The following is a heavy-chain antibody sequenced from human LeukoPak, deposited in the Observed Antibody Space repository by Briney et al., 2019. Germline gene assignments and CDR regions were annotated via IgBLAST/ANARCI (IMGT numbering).Heavy chain of an antibody. CDR3: ATYNTVWPVF. V-gene: IGHV5-51*01. Sequence: GESLKISCAGYGYTFSTYYIGWVRQMPGKGLEWMAIIHPGGSDIRYSPSFQGQVTISADKYINTAYLQWTSLKASGTAMYYCATYNTVWPVFWGLGTLVTVSS. D-gene: IGHD3-10*01. CDR2: IHPGGSDI. CDR1: GYTFSTYY. J-gene: IGHJ4*02.